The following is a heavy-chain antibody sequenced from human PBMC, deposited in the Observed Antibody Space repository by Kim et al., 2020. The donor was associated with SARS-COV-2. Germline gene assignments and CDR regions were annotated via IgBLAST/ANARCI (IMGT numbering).Heavy chain of an antibody. CDR2: INHSGST. V-gene: IGHV4-34*01. CDR3: ARSSFRRYCSGGSCYPPSGMDV. J-gene: IGHJ6*02. D-gene: IGHD2-15*01. CDR1: GGSFSGYY. Sequence: SETLSLTCAVYGGSFSGYYWSWIRQPPGKGLEWIGEINHSGSTNYNPSLKSRVTISVDTSKNQFSLKLSSVTAADTAVYYCARSSFRRYCSGGSCYPPSGMDVWGQGTTVTVSS.